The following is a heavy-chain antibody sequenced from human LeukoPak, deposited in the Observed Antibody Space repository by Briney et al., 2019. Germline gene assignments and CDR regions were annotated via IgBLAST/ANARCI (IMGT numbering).Heavy chain of an antibody. V-gene: IGHV4-34*01. CDR1: GGSFSGYY. CDR2: INHSGST. CDR3: ARLYSSSWSDFDY. Sequence: SETLSLTCAVYGGSFSGYYWSWIRQPPGKGLEWIGEINHSGSTNYNPSLKSRVTISVDTSKNQFSLKLSSVTAADTAVYYCARLYSSSWSDFDYWGQGTLVTVSS. J-gene: IGHJ4*02. D-gene: IGHD6-13*01.